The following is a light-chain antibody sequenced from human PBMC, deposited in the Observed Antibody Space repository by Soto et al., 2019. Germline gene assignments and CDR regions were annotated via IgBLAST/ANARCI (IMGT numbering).Light chain of an antibody. J-gene: IGKJ1*01. V-gene: IGKV3-20*01. Sequence: VLAPAPDTLSFSPGGKATLSRRASQSVGSSSLGWYQQKPGQAPRVVIFDISNRATGIPDRFSGSGSGTDCTLTISRLEPEDVAVYYCQQYASSPGTLGQGTKVDIK. CDR2: DIS. CDR1: QSVGSSS. CDR3: QQYASSPGT.